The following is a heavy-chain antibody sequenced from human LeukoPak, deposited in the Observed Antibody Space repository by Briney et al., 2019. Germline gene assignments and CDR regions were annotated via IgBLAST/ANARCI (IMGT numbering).Heavy chain of an antibody. J-gene: IGHJ1*01. V-gene: IGHV4-34*01. CDR1: GGSFSGYY. CDR3: ARAGYYYGSGCYLKYFQH. D-gene: IGHD3-10*01. Sequence: SETLSLTCAVYGGSFSGYYWSWIRQPPGKGLEWIGEINHSGSTNYNPSLKSRVTISVDTSKNQFSLKLSSVTAADTAVYYCARAGYYYGSGCYLKYFQHWGQGTLVTVSS. CDR2: INHSGST.